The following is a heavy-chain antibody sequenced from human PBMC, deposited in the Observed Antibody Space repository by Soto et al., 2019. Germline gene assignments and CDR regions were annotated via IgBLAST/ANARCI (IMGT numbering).Heavy chain of an antibody. CDR1: GSTLNEVA. J-gene: IGHJ5*02. CDR2: FDPDEAET. D-gene: IGHD4-17*01. Sequence: QVQLVQSGAEVKKPGASVKVSCKVSGSTLNEVAMHLVRQAPGTVLEWLGGFDPDEAETIYAQNFQGRVTMTEDTAKDTVYMELRSLSSEDTALYFCTTYNGDYNFDPWGQGTLVTVSS. V-gene: IGHV1-24*01. CDR3: TTYNGDYNFDP.